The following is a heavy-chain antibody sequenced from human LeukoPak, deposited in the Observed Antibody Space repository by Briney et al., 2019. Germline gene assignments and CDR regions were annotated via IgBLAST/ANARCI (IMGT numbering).Heavy chain of an antibody. V-gene: IGHV3-23*01. Sequence: PGGSLRLSCAASGFTFSSYAMSWVRQAPGKGLEWVSAISGYGDSANYADSVKGRFTISRDNSKNTLYLQMNSLRAEDTAVFYCARVPWKHLWTHYFDNWGQGTLVTVSS. J-gene: IGHJ4*02. CDR1: GFTFSSYA. CDR2: ISGYGDSA. D-gene: IGHD5-18*01. CDR3: ARVPWKHLWTHYFDN.